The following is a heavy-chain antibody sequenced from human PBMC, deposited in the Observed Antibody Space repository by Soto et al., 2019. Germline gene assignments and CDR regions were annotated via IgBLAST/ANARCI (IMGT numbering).Heavy chain of an antibody. CDR3: XXXXXXXXDGYDARGXYFDY. CDR2: ISLGDSYK. D-gene: IGHD5-12*01. V-gene: IGHV3-11*05. Sequence: QVQLVESGGGLVKPGGSLRLACAASGFTFSDYYMSWVRQAPGKGLEWVSFISLGDSYKKTADSVKGRFTISRDNAQXALYLQMNSLRAEDXGXXXXXXXXXXXXDGYDARGXYFDYWGQXTXVTX. J-gene: IGHJ4*02. CDR1: GFTFSDYY.